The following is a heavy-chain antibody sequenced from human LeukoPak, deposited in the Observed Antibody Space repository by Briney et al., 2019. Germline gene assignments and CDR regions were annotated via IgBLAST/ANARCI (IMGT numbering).Heavy chain of an antibody. D-gene: IGHD5-12*01. V-gene: IGHV1-69*13. CDR1: GDTFSSYP. Sequence: ASVKVSCKASGDTFSSYPFTWARQAPGQGLEWMGEITPIFGAPNYAQTFQGRVTITADESTSTVFMELSSLRSDDTAFYYCARNSRVASTSGLNYWGQGTLVTVSS. CDR2: ITPIFGAP. J-gene: IGHJ4*02. CDR3: ARNSRVASTSGLNY.